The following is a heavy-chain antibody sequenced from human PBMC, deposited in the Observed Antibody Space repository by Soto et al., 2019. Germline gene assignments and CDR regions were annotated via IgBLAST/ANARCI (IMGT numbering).Heavy chain of an antibody. CDR3: AREVAADGTFREDVFDI. V-gene: IGHV1-69*12. J-gene: IGHJ3*02. CDR2: IIPIFTTT. CDR1: GGTFSNHA. D-gene: IGHD6-13*01. Sequence: QVHLVQSGAEVKKPGSSVKVSCKAPGGTFSNHAINWVRQAPGQGLEWMGRIIPIFTTTNYAQKFQGRVSMTADESTTTAYMELSSLKHDDTAVYYCAREVAADGTFREDVFDIWGHGTLVTVSS.